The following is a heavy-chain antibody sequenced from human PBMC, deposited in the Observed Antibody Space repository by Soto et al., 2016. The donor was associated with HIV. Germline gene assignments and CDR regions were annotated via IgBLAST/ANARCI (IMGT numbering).Heavy chain of an antibody. D-gene: IGHD6-19*01. CDR1: RFTFSNYG. CDR2: IWYDGSNK. V-gene: IGHV3-33*01. J-gene: IGHJ6*02. Sequence: VQLVESGGGVVQPGRSLRLSCAASRFTFSNYGMHWVRQAPGKGLEWVAVIWYDGSNKYYADSVKGRFTISRDNSKNTLYLQMNSLRAEDTAVYYCARDSPGQWLADYYYYGMDVVGAKGPRSPSP. CDR3: ARDSPGQWLADYYYYGMDV.